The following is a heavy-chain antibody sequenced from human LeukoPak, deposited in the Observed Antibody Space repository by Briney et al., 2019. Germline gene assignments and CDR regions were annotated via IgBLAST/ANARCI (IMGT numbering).Heavy chain of an antibody. V-gene: IGHV4-59*01. CDR2: IYYSGST. D-gene: IGHD3-9*01. Sequence: SETLSPTCTVSGGSISSYYWSWIRQPPGKGLEWIGYIYYSGSTNYNPSLKSRVTISVDTSKNQFSLKLSSVTAADTAVYYCARGGRNYDILTGYYDYYYYMDVWGKGTTVTISS. CDR1: GGSISSYY. J-gene: IGHJ6*03. CDR3: ARGGRNYDILTGYYDYYYYMDV.